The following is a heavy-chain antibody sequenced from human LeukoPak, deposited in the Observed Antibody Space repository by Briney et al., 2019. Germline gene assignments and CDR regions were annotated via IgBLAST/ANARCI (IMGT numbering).Heavy chain of an antibody. V-gene: IGHV3-73*01. CDR1: GFTFSGSA. CDR2: IRSKANSYAT. D-gene: IGHD2-2*01. J-gene: IGHJ4*02. CDR3: AKVRYPYCSSTSCYGLDY. Sequence: GGSLRLSCAASGFTFSGSAMHWVRQASGRGLEWVGRIRSKANSYATAYAASVKGRFTVSRDDSKNTAYLQMNSLRAEDTAVYYCAKVRYPYCSSTSCYGLDYWGQGTLVTVSS.